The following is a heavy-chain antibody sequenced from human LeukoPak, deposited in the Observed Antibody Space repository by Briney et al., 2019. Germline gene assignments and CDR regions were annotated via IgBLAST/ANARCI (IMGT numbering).Heavy chain of an antibody. Sequence: PGGSLRLSCAAAGFTFSSYAMSWVRQAPGKGLEWLSSISGSGGSTYYADSVKGRFTISRDNSKNTLYLQMNSLRAEDTAVYYCATDADIVVVPAAIGGYWGQGTLVTVSS. D-gene: IGHD2-2*02. CDR3: ATDADIVVVPAAIGGY. J-gene: IGHJ4*02. V-gene: IGHV3-23*01. CDR2: ISGSGGST. CDR1: GFTFSSYA.